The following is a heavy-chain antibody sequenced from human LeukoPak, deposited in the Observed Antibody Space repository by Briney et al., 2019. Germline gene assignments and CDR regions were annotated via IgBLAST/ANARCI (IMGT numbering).Heavy chain of an antibody. D-gene: IGHD7-27*01. CDR2: LYWNGDK. CDR3: AHRKLGILDY. CDR1: GFSLTTSGVG. J-gene: IGHJ4*02. Sequence: ESGPTLVKPTQTLTLTCTFSGFSLTTSGVGVGWIRQPPGKALQWLALLYWNGDKRYSPSLESRLTITKDTSKNQVVLTMTNMDPVDTATYYCAHRKLGILDYWGQGTLITVSS. V-gene: IGHV2-5*01.